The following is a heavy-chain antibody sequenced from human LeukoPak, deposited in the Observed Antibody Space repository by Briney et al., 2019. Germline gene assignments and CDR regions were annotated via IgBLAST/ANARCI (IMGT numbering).Heavy chain of an antibody. CDR3: ARRRLRYFDWSTPLDY. J-gene: IGHJ4*02. CDR2: INHSGST. V-gene: IGHV4-34*01. D-gene: IGHD3-9*01. CDR1: GGSFSGYY. Sequence: SETLSLTCAVYGGSFSGYYWSWIRQPPGKGLEWIGEINHSGSTNYNPSLKSRVTISVDTSKNQFSLKLSSVTAADTAVYYCARRRLRYFDWSTPLDYWGQGTLVTVSS.